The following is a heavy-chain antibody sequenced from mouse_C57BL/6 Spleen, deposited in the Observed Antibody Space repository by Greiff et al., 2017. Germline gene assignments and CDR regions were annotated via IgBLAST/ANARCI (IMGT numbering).Heavy chain of an antibody. Sequence: VQLHQPGAELVMPGASVKLSCKASGYTFTSYWMHWVKQRPGQGLEWIGEIDPSDSYTNYNQKFKGKSTLTVDKSSSTAYMQLSSLTSEDSAVYYCARRGSDYWGQGTTLTVSS. CDR2: IDPSDSYT. CDR3: ARRGSDY. J-gene: IGHJ2*01. CDR1: GYTFTSYW. V-gene: IGHV1-69*01.